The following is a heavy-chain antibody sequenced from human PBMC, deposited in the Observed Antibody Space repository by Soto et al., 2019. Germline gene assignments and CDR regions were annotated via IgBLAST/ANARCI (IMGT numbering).Heavy chain of an antibody. D-gene: IGHD2-21*01. J-gene: IGHJ4*02. CDR1: GFNFTKYD. Sequence: GGSLRLSCEVSGFNFTKYDMHWVRQVTGKGLEWVSNIGSAGDTSYAGSVKGRFTISRVNAKNSLYLQMNSLRAEDTAVYYCTRALTCWALFFGYWGQGTPVTVSS. CDR2: IGSAGDT. V-gene: IGHV3-13*01. CDR3: TRALTCWALFFGY.